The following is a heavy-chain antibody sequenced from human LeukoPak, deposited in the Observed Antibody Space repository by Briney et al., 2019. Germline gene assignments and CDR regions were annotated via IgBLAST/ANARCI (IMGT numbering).Heavy chain of an antibody. J-gene: IGHJ3*02. CDR3: ARVDYFDI. V-gene: IGHV3-48*04. D-gene: IGHD4-11*01. CDR1: GFTFSSYG. CDR2: VSSSGGTI. Sequence: QPGGSLRLSCVASGFTFSSYGMNWVRQAPGKGLEWVSYVSSSGGTIYYADSVKGRFTISRDNAKNSLYLQVNSLRAEDTAVYYCARVDYFDIWGQGTMVTVSS.